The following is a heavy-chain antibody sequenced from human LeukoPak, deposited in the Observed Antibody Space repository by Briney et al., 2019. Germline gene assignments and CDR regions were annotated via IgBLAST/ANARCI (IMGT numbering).Heavy chain of an antibody. V-gene: IGHV4-59*01. Sequence: SETLSLTCTISGGSISSYYWSRIRQPPGKGLEWIGYIYYTGSTNHNPSLKSRVTISVDTSKNQFSLKLSSVTAADTAVYYCARVVYSGYDFRGAMDVWGKGTTVTVSS. CDR3: ARVVYSGYDFRGAMDV. D-gene: IGHD5-12*01. CDR2: IYYTGST. CDR1: GGSISSYY. J-gene: IGHJ6*03.